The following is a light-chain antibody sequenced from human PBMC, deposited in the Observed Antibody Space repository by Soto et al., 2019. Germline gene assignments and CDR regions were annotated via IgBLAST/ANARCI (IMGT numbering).Light chain of an antibody. Sequence: QSVVTQPPSVSGAPGPGVTISCTGTSSNIGAGYDVHWYQQFPGTAPKLLIYGDINRPSGVPDRFSGSKSGSSASLAITGLQAEDEADYYCQSYDSRLTAYVFGTGTKLTVL. V-gene: IGLV1-40*01. CDR2: GDI. CDR1: SSNIGAGYD. J-gene: IGLJ1*01. CDR3: QSYDSRLTAYV.